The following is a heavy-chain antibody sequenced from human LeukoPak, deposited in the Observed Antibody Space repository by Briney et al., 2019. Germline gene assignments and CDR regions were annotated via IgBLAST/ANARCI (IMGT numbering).Heavy chain of an antibody. V-gene: IGHV1-69*04. J-gene: IGHJ4*02. CDR1: GGTFSSYA. D-gene: IGHD2-21*01. CDR2: IIPILGIA. CDR3: ARGHGAYCGGDCYTDY. Sequence: SVKVSCKASGGTFSSYAISWVRQAPGQGLEWMGRIIPILGIANYAQKFQGRVTITADESTSAAYMELSSLRSEDTAVYYCARGHGAYCGGDCYTDYWGQGTLVTVSS.